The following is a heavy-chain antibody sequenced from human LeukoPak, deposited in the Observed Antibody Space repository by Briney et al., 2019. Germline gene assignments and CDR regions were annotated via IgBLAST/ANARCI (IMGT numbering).Heavy chain of an antibody. J-gene: IGHJ4*02. CDR2: IKHGGNT. CDR1: GESVNGNY. CDR3: ARGTYYFDY. Sequence: SESLSLTCAVDGESVNGNYWTWIRQPPGKGLEWIGEIKHGGNTNYNPSLKSRVTMSVDTSKNQFSLKLSSVTAADTAVYYCARGTYYFDYWGQGTLVTVSS. V-gene: IGHV4-34*01.